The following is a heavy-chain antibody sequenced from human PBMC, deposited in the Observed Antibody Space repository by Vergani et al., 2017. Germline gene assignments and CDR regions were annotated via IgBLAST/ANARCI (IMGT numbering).Heavy chain of an antibody. J-gene: IGHJ4*02. Sequence: QVQLVESGGGVVQPGRSLRLSCAASGFTFSSYAMHWVRQAPGKGLEWVAVISYDGSNKYYADSVKGRFTISRDNSKNTLYLQMNSLRAEDTAVYYCARGERIPYYYDSSGYYAFDYWGQGTLVTVSS. CDR2: ISYDGSNK. V-gene: IGHV3-30*01. CDR1: GFTFSSYA. D-gene: IGHD3-22*01. CDR3: ARGERIPYYYDSSGYYAFDY.